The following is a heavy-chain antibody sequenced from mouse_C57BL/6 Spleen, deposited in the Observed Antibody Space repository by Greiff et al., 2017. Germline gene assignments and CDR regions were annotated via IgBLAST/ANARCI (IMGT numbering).Heavy chain of an antibody. CDR2: INPYNGDT. V-gene: IGHV1-20*01. J-gene: IGHJ4*01. CDR3: ARRLGLEAMYY. Sequence: EVQLQQSGPELVKPGDSVKISCKASGYSFTGYFMNWVMQSHGKSLEWIGRINPYNGDTFYNQKFKGKATLTVDKSSSSAHMELLSLTSEDSAVYYCARRLGLEAMYYWGQGTSSTVSS. D-gene: IGHD4-1*01. CDR1: GYSFTGYF.